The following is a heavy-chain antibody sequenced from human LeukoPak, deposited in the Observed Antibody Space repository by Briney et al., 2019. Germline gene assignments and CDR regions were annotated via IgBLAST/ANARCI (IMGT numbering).Heavy chain of an antibody. D-gene: IGHD5-18*01. CDR3: ARELRGYSYGYDY. CDR1: GGTFSSYA. CDR2: IIPTFGTA. J-gene: IGHJ4*02. Sequence: SVKVSCKASGGTFSSYAISWVRQAPGQGLEWMGGIIPTFGTANYAQKFQGRVTITADKSTSTAYMELSSLRSEDTAVYYCARELRGYSYGYDYWGQGTLVTVSS. V-gene: IGHV1-69*06.